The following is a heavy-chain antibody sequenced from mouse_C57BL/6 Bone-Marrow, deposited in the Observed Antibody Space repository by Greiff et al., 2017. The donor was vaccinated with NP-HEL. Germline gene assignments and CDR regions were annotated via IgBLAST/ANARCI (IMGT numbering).Heavy chain of an antibody. CDR2: IDPANGNT. D-gene: IGHD2-2*01. Sequence: VQLTYSFSYLFIPFASVKLSCTSSGFNIKNTYMHWVKQRPEQGLEWIGRIDPANGNTKYAPKFQGKATITADTSSNTAYLQLSSLTSEDTAIYYCARGGYHGAMDYWGQGTSVTVSS. J-gene: IGHJ4*01. CDR1: GFNIKNTY. V-gene: IGHV14-3*01. CDR3: ARGGYHGAMDY.